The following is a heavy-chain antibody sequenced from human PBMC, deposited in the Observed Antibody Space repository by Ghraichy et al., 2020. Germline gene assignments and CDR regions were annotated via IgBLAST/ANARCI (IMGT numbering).Heavy chain of an antibody. CDR1: GFPFSNYW. V-gene: IGHV3-74*01. J-gene: IGHJ6*02. Sequence: GGSLRLSCAASGFPFSNYWMHWVRQAPGKGLVWVSRINGGGTSTNYADSVKGRFTISRDNAKNSLYLQMNSLRAEDTAVYYCASRYCGGDCYSGYYYGMDVWGQGTTVTVSS. CDR3: ASRYCGGDCYSGYYYGMDV. CDR2: INGGGTST. D-gene: IGHD2-21*02.